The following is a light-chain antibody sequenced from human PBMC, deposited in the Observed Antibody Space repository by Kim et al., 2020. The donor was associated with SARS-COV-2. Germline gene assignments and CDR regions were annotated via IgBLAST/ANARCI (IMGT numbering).Light chain of an antibody. CDR2: EKS. V-gene: IGLV1-47*01. J-gene: IGLJ3*02. CDR3: AAWDDSLHAWV. Sequence: RFPIACSGSTSNIESHFVYWRPHLPGPAPKLLIHEKSQRPSGVPDRFSGSKSGTSASLAISGLRSDDEGDYYCAAWDDSLHAWVFGGGTQLTVL. CDR1: TSNIESHF.